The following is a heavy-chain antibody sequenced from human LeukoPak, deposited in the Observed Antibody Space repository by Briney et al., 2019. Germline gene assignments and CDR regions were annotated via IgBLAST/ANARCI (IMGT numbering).Heavy chain of an antibody. V-gene: IGHV1-46*01. CDR2: IHPSGGST. CDR3: ARDYGDNNWFDH. J-gene: IGHJ5*02. D-gene: IGHD4-17*01. Sequence: ASVKVSCKASGYTFTNYYMHWVRQAPGQGLEWMGIIHPSGGSTTSAQKFQGRVTMIRDTSTSTVYMELSSLRSEDTAVYYCARDYGDNNWFDHWGQGTLVTVSS. CDR1: GYTFTNYY.